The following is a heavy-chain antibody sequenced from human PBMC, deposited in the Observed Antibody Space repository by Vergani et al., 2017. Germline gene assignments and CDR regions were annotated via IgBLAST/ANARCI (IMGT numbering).Heavy chain of an antibody. CDR3: AGVGGSYP. CDR1: GFTFSSYS. CDR2: ISSSSSYI. D-gene: IGHD1-26*01. V-gene: IGHV3-21*01. Sequence: EVQLVESGGGLVKPGGSLRLSCAASGFTFSSYSMNWVRQATGKGWEWVSSISSSSSYIYYADLVKGRFTISRDNAKNSLYLQMNSLGAEDTAVYYCAGVGGSYPWGQGTLVTVSS. J-gene: IGHJ5*02.